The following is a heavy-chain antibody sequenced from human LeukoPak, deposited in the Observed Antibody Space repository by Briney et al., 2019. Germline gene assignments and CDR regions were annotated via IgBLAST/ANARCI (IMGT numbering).Heavy chain of an antibody. D-gene: IGHD2-2*02. Sequence: GGSLRLSCAASGFTFSSYSMNWVRQAPGKGLEWVSSISSSSSHIYYADSVKGRFTISRDNAKNSLYLQMNSLRAEDTAVYYCARVPYCSSTSCYIGVAFDIWGQGTMVTVSS. V-gene: IGHV3-21*01. CDR3: ARVPYCSSTSCYIGVAFDI. CDR2: ISSSSSHI. J-gene: IGHJ3*02. CDR1: GFTFSSYS.